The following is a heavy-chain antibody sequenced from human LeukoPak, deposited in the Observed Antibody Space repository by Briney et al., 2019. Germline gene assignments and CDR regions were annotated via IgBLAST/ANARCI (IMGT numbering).Heavy chain of an antibody. Sequence: PGGSLRLSCAASGFTFSSYAMHWVRQAPGKGLEWVAVISYDGSNKYYADSVKGRFTISRAKNTLYLQMNSLRAEDTAVYYCALSPSSGRDPTDYWGQGTLVTVSS. V-gene: IGHV3-30-3*01. CDR2: ISYDGSNK. CDR1: GFTFSSYA. D-gene: IGHD6-19*01. CDR3: ALSPSSGRDPTDY. J-gene: IGHJ4*02.